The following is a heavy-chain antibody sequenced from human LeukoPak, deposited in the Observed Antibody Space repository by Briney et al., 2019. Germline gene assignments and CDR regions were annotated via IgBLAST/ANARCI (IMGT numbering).Heavy chain of an antibody. Sequence: ASVKVSCKASGGTFSNYAISWVRQAPGQGLEWIGRIIPIFGIANYAQKFQGRVTITADKSTSTAYMELSSLRSEDTAVYYCARARDSSGSDYFDYWGQGTLVTVSS. D-gene: IGHD3-22*01. CDR1: GGTFSNYA. CDR2: IIPIFGIA. CDR3: ARARDSSGSDYFDY. V-gene: IGHV1-69*04. J-gene: IGHJ4*02.